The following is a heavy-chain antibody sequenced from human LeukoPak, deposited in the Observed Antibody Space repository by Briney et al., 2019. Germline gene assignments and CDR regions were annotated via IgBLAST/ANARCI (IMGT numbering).Heavy chain of an antibody. CDR1: GFTFSSYA. J-gene: IGHJ4*02. D-gene: IGHD3-10*01. CDR2: ISGSGGST. CDR3: AKESGGSGSYKGTPNDY. Sequence: PGGSLRLSCAASGFTFSSYAMSWVRQAPGKGPEWVSAISGSGGSTYYTDSVKGRFTISRDNSKNTLYLQMNSLRAEDTAVYYCAKESGGSGSYKGTPNDYWGQGTLVTVSS. V-gene: IGHV3-23*01.